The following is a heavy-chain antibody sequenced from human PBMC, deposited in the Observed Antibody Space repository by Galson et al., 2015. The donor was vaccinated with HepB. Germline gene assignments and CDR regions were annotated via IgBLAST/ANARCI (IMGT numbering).Heavy chain of an antibody. D-gene: IGHD2-2*01. Sequence: CAISGDSVSSNSAAWNWIRQSPSRGLEWLGRTYYRSKWYNDYAVSVKSRITINPDTSKNQFSLQLNSVTPEDTAVYYCARVHAGRRGPGPEYYFDYWGQGTLVTVSS. CDR2: TYYRSKWYN. CDR3: ARVHAGRRGPGPEYYFDY. V-gene: IGHV6-1*01. J-gene: IGHJ4*02. CDR1: GDSVSSNSAA.